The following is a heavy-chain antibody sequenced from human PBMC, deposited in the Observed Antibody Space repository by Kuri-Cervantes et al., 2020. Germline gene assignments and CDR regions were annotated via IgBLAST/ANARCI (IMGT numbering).Heavy chain of an antibody. D-gene: IGHD1-26*01. J-gene: IGHJ3*02. CDR1: GGSISSYY. Sequence: SETLSLTCTVSGGSISSYYWSWIRQPAGKGLEWIGRIYTSGSTNYNPSLKSRVTISVDTSKNRFSLKLSSLTAADTAVYYCARQLGVGTTTFAFDIWGQGAMVTVSS. CDR3: ARQLGVGTTTFAFDI. V-gene: IGHV4-4*07. CDR2: IYTSGST.